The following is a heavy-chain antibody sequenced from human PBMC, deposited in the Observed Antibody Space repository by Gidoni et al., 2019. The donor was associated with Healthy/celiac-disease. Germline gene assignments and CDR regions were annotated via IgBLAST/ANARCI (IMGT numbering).Heavy chain of an antibody. J-gene: IGHJ4*02. CDR3: AKGGTYYDVWSTDY. V-gene: IGHV3-23*01. CDR2: ISGSGGST. Sequence: EVQLLASGGGLVQPGGSLRLSCAASGFTFSSYAMSWVRQAPGKGLEWVSAISGSGGSTYYADSVKGRFTISRDKSKNTLYLQMNSLRAEDTAVYYCAKGGTYYDVWSTDYWGQGTLVTVSS. CDR1: GFTFSSYA. D-gene: IGHD3-3*01.